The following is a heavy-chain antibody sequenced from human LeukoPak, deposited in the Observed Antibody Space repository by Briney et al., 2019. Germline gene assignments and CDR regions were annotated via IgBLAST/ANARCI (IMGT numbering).Heavy chain of an antibody. Sequence: GGSLRLSCAASGFTFSSYAMHWVRQAPGKGLEWVAVIWYDGSDKYYADSVKGRFTLSRDNSKNTLYLQMNSLRAEDTAVYYCARVAGSGSYYSATLDYWGQGTLVTVSS. CDR3: ARVAGSGSYYSATLDY. CDR2: IWYDGSDK. CDR1: GFTFSSYA. V-gene: IGHV3-33*01. J-gene: IGHJ4*02. D-gene: IGHD3-10*01.